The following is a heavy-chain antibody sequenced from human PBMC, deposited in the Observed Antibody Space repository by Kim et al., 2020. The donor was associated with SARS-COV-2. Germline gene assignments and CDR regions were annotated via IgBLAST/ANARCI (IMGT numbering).Heavy chain of an antibody. J-gene: IGHJ4*02. D-gene: IGHD2-15*01. CDR3: ATDFAYCSCGRSYSPGY. Sequence: ASVKVSCKVSGYTLTELSMHWVRQAPGKGLEWMGGFDPEDAETIYAQKYQGRVTMTEDTSTDTAYMELSSLTSEDTAVYFCATDFAYCSCGRSYSPGYWGQGNLVTVSS. CDR2: FDPEDAET. V-gene: IGHV1-24*01. CDR1: GYTLTELS.